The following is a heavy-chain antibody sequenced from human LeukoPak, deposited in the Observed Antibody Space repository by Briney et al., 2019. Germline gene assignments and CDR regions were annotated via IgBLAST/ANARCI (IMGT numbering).Heavy chain of an antibody. CDR3: AKRRSTVTTVDS. J-gene: IGHJ4*02. Sequence: GGSLRLSCAASGFTFNNYAMIWVRQAPGKGLEWVSVISGSGNSTYYADSVKGRFTISRDNSKNTVYVQMNSLRAEDTAIYYCAKRRSTVTTVDSWGQGTLVTVSS. V-gene: IGHV3-23*01. CDR1: GFTFNNYA. D-gene: IGHD4-17*01. CDR2: ISGSGNST.